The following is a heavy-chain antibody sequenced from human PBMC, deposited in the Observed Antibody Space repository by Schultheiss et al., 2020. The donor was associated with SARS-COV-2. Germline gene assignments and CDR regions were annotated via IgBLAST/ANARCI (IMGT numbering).Heavy chain of an antibody. D-gene: IGHD6-19*01. CDR1: GFTLSSHE. CDR2: IYSCGST. J-gene: IGHJ3*02. Sequence: GGSLRLSCEVSGFTLSSHEMNWVRQAPGKGLEWVSVIYSCGSTYYADSVKGRFTISRDNAKNSLYLQMNSLRAEDTALYHCARERGIAVAGTRNAFDIWGQGTMVTVSS. CDR3: ARERGIAVAGTRNAFDI. V-gene: IGHV3-53*01.